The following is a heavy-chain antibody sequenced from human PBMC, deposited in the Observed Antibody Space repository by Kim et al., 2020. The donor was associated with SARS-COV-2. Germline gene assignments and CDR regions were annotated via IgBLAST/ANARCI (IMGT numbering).Heavy chain of an antibody. CDR3: ARRAGYCSSTSCYTFDY. J-gene: IGHJ4*02. V-gene: IGHV1-46*01. Sequence: FQGRVTMTRDTSTSTVYMELSSLRSEDTAVYYCARRAGYCSSTSCYTFDYWGQGTLVTVSS. D-gene: IGHD2-2*02.